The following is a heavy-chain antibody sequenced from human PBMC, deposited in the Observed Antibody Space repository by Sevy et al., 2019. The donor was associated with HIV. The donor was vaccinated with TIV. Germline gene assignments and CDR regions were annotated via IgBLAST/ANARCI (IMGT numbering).Heavy chain of an antibody. CDR2: IWYDGSYK. CDR1: GFTFSNYG. J-gene: IGHJ5*02. V-gene: IGHV3-33*06. D-gene: IGHD3-3*01. Sequence: GGSLRLSCAASGFTFSNYGMHWVRQAPGKGLEWVAVIWYDGSYKYYADSFKGRFTISRDNTKSTLYLQMNSLRAEDTAVYYWAKTFAIFGVLMSPDFDPWGQGTLVTVSS. CDR3: AKTFAIFGVLMSPDFDP.